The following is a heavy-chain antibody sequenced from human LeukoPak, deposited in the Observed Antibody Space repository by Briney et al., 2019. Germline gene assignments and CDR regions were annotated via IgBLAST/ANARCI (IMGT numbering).Heavy chain of an antibody. V-gene: IGHV4-59*01. CDR1: GGSFSGYY. D-gene: IGHD3-10*01. J-gene: IGHJ6*03. CDR2: IYYSGST. Sequence: SETLSLTCAVYGGSFSGYYWSWIRQPPGKGLEWIGYIYYSGSTNYNPSLKSRVTISVDTSKNQFSLKLSSVTAADTAVYYCARAFYGSGSPYYYYYMDVWGKGTTVTVSS. CDR3: ARAFYGSGSPYYYYYMDV.